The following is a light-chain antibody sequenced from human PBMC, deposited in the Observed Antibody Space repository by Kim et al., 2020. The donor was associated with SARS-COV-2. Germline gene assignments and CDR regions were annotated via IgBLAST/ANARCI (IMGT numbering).Light chain of an antibody. J-gene: IGKJ1*01. CDR1: QSVGSY. CDR3: QQRSNRPPT. CDR2: DAS. Sequence: PGERATLSCRASQSVGSYLAWYQQRPGQAPRVLIYDASSRATGIPARFSGSGSGTDFTLTISSLEPEDFAVYYCQQRSNRPPTFGQGTKVDIK. V-gene: IGKV3-11*01.